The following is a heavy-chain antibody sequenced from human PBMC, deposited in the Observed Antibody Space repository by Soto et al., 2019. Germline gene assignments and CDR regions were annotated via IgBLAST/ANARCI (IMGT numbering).Heavy chain of an antibody. J-gene: IGHJ4*02. CDR3: TTERGYNGNYSPF. D-gene: IGHD6-25*01. CDR2: ISAGASAL. CDR1: GFSVSDSS. V-gene: IGHV3-48*04. Sequence: EVVLVESGGDLLQPGGSLRLSCAVSGFSVSDSSMSWVSQAPGKGLEWIALISAGASALYYAASLRGRFTISSDSADSSVSPQMISMRTEDTAVYYCTTERGYNGNYSPFWGRGTLVSVSS.